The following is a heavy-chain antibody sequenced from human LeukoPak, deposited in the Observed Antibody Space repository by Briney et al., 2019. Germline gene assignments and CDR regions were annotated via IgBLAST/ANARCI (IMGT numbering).Heavy chain of an antibody. CDR1: GFTFSDYY. D-gene: IGHD6-13*01. Sequence: GGSLRLSCEASGFTFSDYYMSWIRQAPGKGLEWVSYISPSGSSIKNADSVKGRFTISRDNTKNSLYLQMNSLRAEDTAVYYCARVGSVWYWLDPWGQGTLVTVSS. CDR3: ARVGSVWYWLDP. J-gene: IGHJ5*02. V-gene: IGHV3-11*01. CDR2: ISPSGSSI.